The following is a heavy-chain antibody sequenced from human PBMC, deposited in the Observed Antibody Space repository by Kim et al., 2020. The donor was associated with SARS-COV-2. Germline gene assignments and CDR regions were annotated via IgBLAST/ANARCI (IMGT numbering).Heavy chain of an antibody. CDR3: ARGSI. CDR1: GFTFSSYA. CDR2: LRTSANDR. Sequence: GGSLRLSCVTSGFTFSSYAMNWVRQAPGKGLEWVAVLRTSANDRYYADSAKGRFTISRDNSKNTLYLQMNSLRAEDTAADYCARGSIW. J-gene: IGHJ3*02. V-gene: IGHV3-23*01.